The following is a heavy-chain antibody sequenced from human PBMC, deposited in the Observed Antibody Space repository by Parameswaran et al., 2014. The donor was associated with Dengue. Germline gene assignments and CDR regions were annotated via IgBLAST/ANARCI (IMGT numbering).Heavy chain of an antibody. D-gene: IGHD5-18*01. CDR2: INHSGST. CDR1: GGSFSGYY. CDR3: ARVYTAMVTEGEYYFDY. V-gene: IGHV4-34*01. J-gene: IGHJ4*02. Sequence: ASETLSLTCAVYGGSFSGYYWSWIRQPPGKGLEWIGEINHSGSTNYNPSLKSRVTISVDTSKNQFSLKLSSVTAADTAVYYCARVYTAMVTEGEYYFDYWGQGTLVTVSS.